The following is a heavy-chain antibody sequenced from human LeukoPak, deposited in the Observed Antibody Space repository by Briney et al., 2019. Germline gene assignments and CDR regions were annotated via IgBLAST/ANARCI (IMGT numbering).Heavy chain of an antibody. CDR2: IIPIFGTA. Sequence: SVKVSCKASGGTFSSYAINWVRQAPGQGLEWMGRIIPIFGTANYAQKFQGRVTITTDESTSTAYMELSSLRSEDTAVYYCARSTARIAVAGSFDYWGQGTLVTVSS. J-gene: IGHJ4*02. CDR3: ARSTARIAVAGSFDY. V-gene: IGHV1-69*05. D-gene: IGHD6-19*01. CDR1: GGTFSSYA.